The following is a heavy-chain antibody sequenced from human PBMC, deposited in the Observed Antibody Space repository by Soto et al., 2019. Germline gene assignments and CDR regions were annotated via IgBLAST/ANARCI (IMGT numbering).Heavy chain of an antibody. CDR1: GFTFSSYA. CDR3: ARDESGYDILLLYYYYGMDV. J-gene: IGHJ6*02. V-gene: IGHV3-30-3*01. CDR2: ISYDGSNK. Sequence: QVQLVESGGGVVQPGRSLRLSCAASGFTFSSYAMHWVRQAPGKGLEWVAVISYDGSNKYYADSVKGRFTISRDNSKNPLYLQMNSLRAEDTAVYYCARDESGYDILLLYYYYGMDVWGQGTTVTVSS. D-gene: IGHD3-9*01.